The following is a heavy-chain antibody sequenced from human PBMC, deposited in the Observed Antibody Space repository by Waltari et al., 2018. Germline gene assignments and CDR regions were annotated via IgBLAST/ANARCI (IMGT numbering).Heavy chain of an antibody. Sequence: QLQLQESGPGLVKPSETLSLTCPVSGGSISSSSYYWGWIRQPPGTGLEWFGSVCYSGSSYYPPSLKRRVTISVDTSKSQFSLKLSSVTAADTAVYYCARLVVAATSPIDYGGQGTLVTVSS. CDR2: VCYSGSS. CDR3: ARLVVAATSPIDY. V-gene: IGHV4-39*01. CDR1: GGSISSSSYY. D-gene: IGHD2-15*01. J-gene: IGHJ4*02.